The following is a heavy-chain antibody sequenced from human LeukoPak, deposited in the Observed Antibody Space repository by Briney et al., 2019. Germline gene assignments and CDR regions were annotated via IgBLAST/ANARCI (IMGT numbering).Heavy chain of an antibody. CDR1: GFTFSSFG. V-gene: IGHV3-33*01. Sequence: GGPLRLSCAASGFTFSSFGMHWVRQAPGKGLEWVAFIWHDGSNTYYADSVKGRFTISRDNSKNTLYLQMNSLRAEDRAVYYCARDSYGDYYYYYGMDVWGQGTTVTVSS. J-gene: IGHJ6*02. CDR3: ARDSYGDYYYYYGMDV. CDR2: IWHDGSNT. D-gene: IGHD4-17*01.